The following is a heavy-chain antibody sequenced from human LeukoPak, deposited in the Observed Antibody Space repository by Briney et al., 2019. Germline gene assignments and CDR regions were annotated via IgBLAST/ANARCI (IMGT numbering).Heavy chain of an antibody. D-gene: IGHD3-3*01. J-gene: IGHJ4*02. CDR3: ARHRRDYDFWSGTAYYFDY. CDR1: GGSISSYY. Sequence: SETLSLTCTVSGGSISSYYWSWLRQPPGKGLEWIGYIYYSGSTNYNPSLKSRVTISVDTSKNQFSLKLSSVTAADTAVYYCARHRRDYDFWSGTAYYFDYWGQGTLVTVSS. V-gene: IGHV4-59*08. CDR2: IYYSGST.